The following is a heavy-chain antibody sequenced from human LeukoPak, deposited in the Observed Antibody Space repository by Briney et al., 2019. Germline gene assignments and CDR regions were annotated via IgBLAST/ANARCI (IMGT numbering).Heavy chain of an antibody. D-gene: IGHD1-26*01. CDR2: ITSGSSHI. Sequence: PGGSLRLSCAASGFTFSSYNMNWVRQTPGQGLEWVSSITSGSSHIYYADSVKGRFTISRDNAKNTLYLQMNSLRAEDTAVYYCARRGAATDSFGIWGQGTMVTVSS. CDR1: GFTFSSYN. J-gene: IGHJ3*02. CDR3: ARRGAATDSFGI. V-gene: IGHV3-21*01.